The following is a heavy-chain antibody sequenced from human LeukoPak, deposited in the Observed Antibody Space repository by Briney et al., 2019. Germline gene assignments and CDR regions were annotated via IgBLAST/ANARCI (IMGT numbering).Heavy chain of an antibody. J-gene: IGHJ4*02. CDR3: ARDRCIVPTYYYDSSGYYSEGCFDY. Sequence: GGSLRLSCAASGFTFSSYSMNWVRQAPGKGLEWVAVISYDGSNKYYADSVKGRFTISRDNSKNTLYLQMNSLRAEDTAVYYCARDRCIVPTYYYDSSGYYSEGCFDYWGQGTLVTVSS. CDR1: GFTFSSYS. CDR2: ISYDGSNK. V-gene: IGHV3-30*03. D-gene: IGHD3-22*01.